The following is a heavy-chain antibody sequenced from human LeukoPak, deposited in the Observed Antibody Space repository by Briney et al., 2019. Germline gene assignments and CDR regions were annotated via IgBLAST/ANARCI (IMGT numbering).Heavy chain of an antibody. J-gene: IGHJ4*02. CDR3: AKDYSTVDTTGDY. CDR1: GFTFSDYY. CDR2: IRNDGSNK. D-gene: IGHD4-23*01. V-gene: IGHV3-30*02. Sequence: TGGSLRLSCAASGFTFSDYYMSWVRQAPGKGLEWVAFIRNDGSNKYYADSVKGRFTISRDNSKNTLYVQMNSLRAEDTAVYYCAKDYSTVDTTGDYWGQGTLVTVSS.